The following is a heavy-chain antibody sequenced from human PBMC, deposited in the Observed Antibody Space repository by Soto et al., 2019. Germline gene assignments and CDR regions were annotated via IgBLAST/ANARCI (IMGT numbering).Heavy chain of an antibody. D-gene: IGHD2-21*02. CDR3: ARARLLLGAFDI. V-gene: IGHV4-30-4*01. CDR2: IYYSGST. CDR1: GGSISSGDYY. Sequence: SETLSLTCTVSGGSISSGDYYWSWIRQPPGKGLEWIGYIYYSGSTYYNPSLKSRVTISVDTSKNQFSLKLSSVTAADTAVYYCARARLLLGAFDIWGQGTMVT. J-gene: IGHJ3*02.